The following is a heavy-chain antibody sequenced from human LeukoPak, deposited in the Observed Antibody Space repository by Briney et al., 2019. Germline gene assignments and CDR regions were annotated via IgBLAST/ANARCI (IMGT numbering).Heavy chain of an antibody. CDR3: AKDQYYDSSGYYGY. J-gene: IGHJ4*02. Sequence: GGSLRLSCAASGFTFSSYGMHWVRQAPGKGLDWISYISSSSSTIYYGDSVKGRFTISRDNSKNSLYLQMNSLRVEDTAVYYCAKDQYYDSSGYYGYWGQGTLVTVSS. CDR2: ISSSSSTI. D-gene: IGHD3-22*01. CDR1: GFTFSSYG. V-gene: IGHV3-48*01.